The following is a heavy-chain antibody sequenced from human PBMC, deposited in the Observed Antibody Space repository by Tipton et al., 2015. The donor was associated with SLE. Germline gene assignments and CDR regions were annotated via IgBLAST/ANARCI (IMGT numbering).Heavy chain of an antibody. CDR2: IYYSGST. V-gene: IGHV4-34*01. Sequence: TLSLTCAVYGGSFSGYYWSWIRQPPGKGLEWIGSIYYSGSTYYNPSLKSRVTISVDTSKNQFSLKLSSVTAADTAVYYCARDRGTDYYYYYMDVWGKGPTVTVSS. CDR1: GGSFSGYY. CDR3: ARDRGTDYYYYYMDV. D-gene: IGHD2-8*02. J-gene: IGHJ6*03.